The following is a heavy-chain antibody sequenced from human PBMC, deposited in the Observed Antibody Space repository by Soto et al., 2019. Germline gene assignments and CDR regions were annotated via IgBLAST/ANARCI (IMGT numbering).Heavy chain of an antibody. D-gene: IGHD6-19*01. V-gene: IGHV3-21*01. CDR1: GFTFGFSS. CDR2: ISSSSDYI. Sequence: GGSLRLSCAASGFTFGFSSMNWVRQAPGKGLEWVSSISSSSDYIYYADSVKGRFTVPRDNAKNALYLHMNSLRAEDTAVYYFARDGSGWSPGCWGKVTLVTVYS. CDR3: ARDGSGWSPGC. J-gene: IGHJ4*02.